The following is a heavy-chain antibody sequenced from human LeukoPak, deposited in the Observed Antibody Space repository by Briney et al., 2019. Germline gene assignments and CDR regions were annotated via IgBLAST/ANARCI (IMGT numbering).Heavy chain of an antibody. Sequence: PSETLSLTCTVSGGSISSYYWGWIRQPPGKGLEWIGSIYYSGSTYYNPSLKSRVTISVDTSKNQFSLKLSSVTAADTAVYYCARDLYDSSGYSVNYYYYGMDVWGQGTTVTVSS. CDR1: GGSISSYY. CDR2: IYYSGST. CDR3: ARDLYDSSGYSVNYYYYGMDV. D-gene: IGHD3-22*01. J-gene: IGHJ6*02. V-gene: IGHV4-39*07.